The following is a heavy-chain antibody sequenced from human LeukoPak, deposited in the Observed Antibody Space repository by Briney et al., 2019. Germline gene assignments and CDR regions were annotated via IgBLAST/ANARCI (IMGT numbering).Heavy chain of an antibody. CDR2: VHLDGRT. D-gene: IGHD6-25*01. Sequence: SEILSLTCGVSGGSVSSTNWWTWIRQPPGKGLEWIGEVHLDGRTNFNPSLKSRLTMSVDLSENHVSLKLTSVTAADTAVYYCAREGGFYRPLDYSGQGTLVTVSS. J-gene: IGHJ4*02. V-gene: IGHV4-4*02. CDR1: GGSVSSTNW. CDR3: AREGGFYRPLDY.